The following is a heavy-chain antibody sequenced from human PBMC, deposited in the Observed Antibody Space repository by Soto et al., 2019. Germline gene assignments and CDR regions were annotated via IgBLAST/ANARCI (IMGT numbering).Heavy chain of an antibody. CDR3: AKDRLGVTANTDY. CDR1: GFTFSSYG. CDR2: ISDDGSK. D-gene: IGHD2-21*02. Sequence: QTGGSLRLSCAASGFTFSSYGMHWVRQAPGKGLEWVAAISDDGSKYYADSVKGRFTISRDNSKNTLYLQMNSLRAEDTAVYYCAKDRLGVTANTDYWGHGTLVTVSS. J-gene: IGHJ4*01. V-gene: IGHV3-30*18.